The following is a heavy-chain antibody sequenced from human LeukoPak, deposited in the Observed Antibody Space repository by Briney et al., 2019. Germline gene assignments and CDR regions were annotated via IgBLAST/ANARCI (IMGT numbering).Heavy chain of an antibody. V-gene: IGHV3-7*03. CDR3: AKDKDPYYYYGMDV. Sequence: GGSLRLSCAASGFTFSSYWMSWVRQAPGKGLEWVANIKQDGSKKYYVDSVKGRFTISGDNAENSLYLQMNSLRVEDTAVYYCAKDKDPYYYYGMDVWGQGTTVTVSS. CDR2: IKQDGSKK. J-gene: IGHJ6*02. CDR1: GFTFSSYW.